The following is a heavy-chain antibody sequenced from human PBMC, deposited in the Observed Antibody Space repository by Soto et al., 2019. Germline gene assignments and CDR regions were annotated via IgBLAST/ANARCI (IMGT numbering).Heavy chain of an antibody. V-gene: IGHV1-18*01. J-gene: IGHJ6*02. CDR3: ARAEEDLYDGLDV. Sequence: QGQVVQSGAQGKKPGDSVKVSCKPSGYTFTNDGISWVRQATGQGLEWMGWISAYNDNRNYGQKFQGKLTMITETSKNTTYMELTSLRSDDTAVYFCARAEEDLYDGLDVWCQGTTVTVSS. CDR1: GYTFTNDG. CDR2: ISAYNDNR.